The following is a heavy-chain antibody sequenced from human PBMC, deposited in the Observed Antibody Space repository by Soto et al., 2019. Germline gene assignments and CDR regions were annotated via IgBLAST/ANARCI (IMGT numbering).Heavy chain of an antibody. CDR2: IIPIFGTA. CDR3: ARDCVNDYYYASSGYYCWLDP. V-gene: IGHV1-69*13. CDR1: GGTFSSYA. D-gene: IGHD3-22*01. J-gene: IGHJ5*02. Sequence: GASVKVSCKASGGTFSSYAISWVRQAPGQGLEWMGGIIPIFGTANYAQKFQGRVTITADESTSTAYMELSSLRSEDTAVYYCARDCVNDYYYASSGYYCWLDPWGQGTLVTVSS.